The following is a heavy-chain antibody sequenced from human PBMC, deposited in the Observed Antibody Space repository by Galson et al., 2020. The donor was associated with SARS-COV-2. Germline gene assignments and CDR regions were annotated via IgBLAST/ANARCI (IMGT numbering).Heavy chain of an antibody. D-gene: IGHD1-1*01. CDR2: IKHDGSEK. V-gene: IGHV3-7*01. CDR1: EFIFSHYW. CDR3: ARDMESRSDY. J-gene: IGHJ4*02. Sequence: GGSLRLSCAGSEFIFSHYWMSWVRQIPGKGLEWVANIKHDGSEKAYVDSVRGRFTISRDNTKKSVYLEMNSLRVEDTAVYYCARDMESRSDYWGQGTLVTVSS.